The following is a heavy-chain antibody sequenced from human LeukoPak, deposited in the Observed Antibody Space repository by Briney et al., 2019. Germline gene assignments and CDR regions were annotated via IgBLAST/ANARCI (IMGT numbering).Heavy chain of an antibody. CDR1: GGSISSSSYY. D-gene: IGHD5-12*01. V-gene: IGHV4-39*07. CDR2: IYYSGST. Sequence: PSETLSLTCTVSGGSISSSSYYWGWIRQPPGKGLEWIGSIYYSGSTYYNPSLKSRVTISVDTSKNQFSLKLSSVTAADTAVYYCAGIVATAEGSVYFDLWGRGTLVTVSS. CDR3: AGIVATAEGSVYFDL. J-gene: IGHJ2*01.